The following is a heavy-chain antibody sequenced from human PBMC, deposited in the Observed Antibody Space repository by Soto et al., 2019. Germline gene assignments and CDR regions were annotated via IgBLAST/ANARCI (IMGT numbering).Heavy chain of an antibody. CDR3: AKDSRLYDSTNWFDS. Sequence: EVQLLESGGGLAQPGGSLRLSCTASGFTFSTYAMNWVRRAPGKGLEWVSAISGTGATTYYGDSVKGRFTISRDNSKNTLYLQMNSLRVEDTALYYCAKDSRLYDSTNWFDSWGQGTLVTVS. V-gene: IGHV3-23*01. CDR1: GFTFSTYA. D-gene: IGHD3-22*01. J-gene: IGHJ5*01. CDR2: ISGTGATT.